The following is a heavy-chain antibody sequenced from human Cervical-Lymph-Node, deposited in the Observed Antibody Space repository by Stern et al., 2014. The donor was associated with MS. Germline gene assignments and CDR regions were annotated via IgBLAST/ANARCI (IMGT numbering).Heavy chain of an antibody. CDR1: GFTFSSYW. CDR2: IDTDGGTT. CDR3: ARDSSGRDDF. D-gene: IGHD6-25*01. J-gene: IGHJ4*02. Sequence: EVQLVESGGGLVKPGGSLRLSCAASGFTFSSYWLHWFRKAPGKGLVWVSRIDTDGGTTNYADSVKGRFTISRDNAENTLYLQMNSLRAEDTAVYYCARDSSGRDDFWGQGTLVTVSS. V-gene: IGHV3-74*01.